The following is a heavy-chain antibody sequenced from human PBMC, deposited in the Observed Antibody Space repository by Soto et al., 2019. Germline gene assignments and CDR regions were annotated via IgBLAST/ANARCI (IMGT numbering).Heavy chain of an antibody. V-gene: IGHV1-69*06. D-gene: IGHD3-22*01. J-gene: IGHJ4*02. Sequence: QVQLVQPGAEVKKPGSSVRVSCKTSEGTFNNYAISWVRQAPGQGLEWMGGIIPLFDAVKYAQKFQGRVTITADKSTSTAYMELHTLTSEDTAVYYCARDDALRETSGYFYLDYWGQGTPVTVTS. CDR2: IIPLFDAV. CDR3: ARDDALRETSGYFYLDY. CDR1: EGTFNNYA.